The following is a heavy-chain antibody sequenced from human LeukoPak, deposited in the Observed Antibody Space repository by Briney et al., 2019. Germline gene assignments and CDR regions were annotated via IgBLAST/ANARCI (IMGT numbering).Heavy chain of an antibody. D-gene: IGHD3-10*01. J-gene: IGHJ4*02. CDR3: TTDLVWFGELLLDY. CDR2: IKSKTDGGTT. V-gene: IGHV3-15*01. CDR1: GFTFSNAW. Sequence: GGSLRLSCAASGFTFSNAWMSWVRQAPGKGLEWVGRIKSKTDGGTTDYAAPVKGRFTISRDDSKNTLYLQMNSLKTEDTAVYYCTTDLVWFGELLLDYWGQGTLVTVSS.